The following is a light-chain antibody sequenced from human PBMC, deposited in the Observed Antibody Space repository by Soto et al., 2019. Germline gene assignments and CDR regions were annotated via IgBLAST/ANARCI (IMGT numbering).Light chain of an antibody. CDR3: QQLYRYPFT. V-gene: IGKV1-9*01. CDR1: QSVSSC. J-gene: IGKJ5*01. Sequence: IQTSQHTYTLPGAVGDRVTITCRASQSVSSCLAWYQQKPGQAPKLLIYAASSRHSGVPSRFSGSGSGTEFTLTISSLQSEDFATYYCQQLYRYPFTFGLGTRLEI. CDR2: AAS.